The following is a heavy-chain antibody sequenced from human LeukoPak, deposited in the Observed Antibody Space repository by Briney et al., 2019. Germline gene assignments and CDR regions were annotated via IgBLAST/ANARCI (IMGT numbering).Heavy chain of an antibody. Sequence: GGSLRLSCAASGFTLITYWMTWVRQAPGKGLEWVANINQDGSEKYYVGSVKGRFTISRDNARNSLYLQMNSLRAEDTAVYYCARVAITHDAFDIWGQGTMVTVSS. CDR1: GFTLITYW. V-gene: IGHV3-7*01. CDR3: ARVAITHDAFDI. D-gene: IGHD5-12*01. CDR2: INQDGSEK. J-gene: IGHJ3*02.